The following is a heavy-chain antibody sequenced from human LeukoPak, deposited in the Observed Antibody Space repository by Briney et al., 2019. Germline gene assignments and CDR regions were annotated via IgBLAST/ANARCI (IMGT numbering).Heavy chain of an antibody. D-gene: IGHD3-10*01. J-gene: IGHJ4*02. Sequence: SETLSLTCTVSGGSISSYYWSWIRQPAGKGLEWIGRIYTSGSTNYNPSLKSRVTMSVDTSKNQFSLKLSSVTAGDTAVYYCARDLRRFSLYGPSFDYWGQGTLVTVSS. CDR3: ARDLRRFSLYGPSFDY. V-gene: IGHV4-4*07. CDR1: GGSISSYY. CDR2: IYTSGST.